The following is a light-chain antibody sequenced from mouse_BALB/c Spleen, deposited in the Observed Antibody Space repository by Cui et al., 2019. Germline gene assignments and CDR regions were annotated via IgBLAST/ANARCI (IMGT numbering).Light chain of an antibody. CDR1: QGISSN. CDR3: VQYAQFPLT. J-gene: IGKJ4*01. Sequence: DILMTQSPSSMSVSLGDTVSITCHASQGISSNIGWLQQKPGKSFKGLIYHGTNLEDGVPSRFSGSGSGADYSLTISSLESEDFADYYCVQYAQFPLTFGSGTKLEIK. V-gene: IGKV14-100*01. CDR2: HGT.